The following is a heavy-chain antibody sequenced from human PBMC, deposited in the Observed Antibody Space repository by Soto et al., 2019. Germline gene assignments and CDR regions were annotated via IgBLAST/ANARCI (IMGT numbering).Heavy chain of an antibody. Sequence: QVQLVQSGAEVKKPGASVKVSCKASGYTFTSYGISWVRQAPGQGLEWMGWISAYNGNTNYAQTLQGRVTMTTDTATSTAYMELRSLRSDDTSVYYCARDPGVVGQGLVDVWCQGTTVTVSS. D-gene: IGHD1-26*01. CDR2: ISAYNGNT. J-gene: IGHJ6*02. V-gene: IGHV1-18*01. CDR3: ARDPGVVGQGLVDV. CDR1: GYTFTSYG.